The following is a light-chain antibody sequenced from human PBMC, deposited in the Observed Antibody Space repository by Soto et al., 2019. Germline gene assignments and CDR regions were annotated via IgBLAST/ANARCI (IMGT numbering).Light chain of an antibody. J-gene: IGKJ1*01. CDR3: QQYNSWLWT. CDR1: QSVSSS. CDR2: DTS. V-gene: IGKV3-15*01. Sequence: EIVMTQSPATLSVSPGERVTLSCRASQSVSSSLAWYQQKPGQAPRLLIYDTSTRAATIPARFSGSGSGTEFTLTISGLQYEDSEVYYCQQYNSWLWTLVQGTKVDIK.